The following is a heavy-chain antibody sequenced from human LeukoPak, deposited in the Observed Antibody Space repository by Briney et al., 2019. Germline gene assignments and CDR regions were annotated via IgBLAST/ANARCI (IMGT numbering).Heavy chain of an antibody. CDR3: ARAGQLLTYFDY. CDR1: GFTVSSNY. Sequence: GGSLRLSCAASGFTVSSNYMSWVRQAPGKGLEWVSVIHSGGSTYYADSVKGRFTISRDNSRNTLYLQMNSLRAEDTAVYYCARAGQLLTYFDYWGQGTLVTVSS. J-gene: IGHJ4*02. CDR2: IHSGGST. V-gene: IGHV3-53*01. D-gene: IGHD5-18*01.